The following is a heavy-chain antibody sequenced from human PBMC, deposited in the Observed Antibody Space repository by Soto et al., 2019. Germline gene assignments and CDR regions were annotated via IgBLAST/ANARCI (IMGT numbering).Heavy chain of an antibody. D-gene: IGHD6-25*01. CDR1: EYSITSYG. Sequence: GESLKISCNCSEYSITSYGNAWVRQLPGKGLEWMGIIYPGDSYTRYSPSFQGQVTISAYKSISTAYLQLGSLKASDTAMYYCARPSGGRFNGMDGMGQGTTVTV. CDR3: ARPSGGRFNGMDG. J-gene: IGHJ6*02. V-gene: IGHV5-51*01. CDR2: IYPGDSYT.